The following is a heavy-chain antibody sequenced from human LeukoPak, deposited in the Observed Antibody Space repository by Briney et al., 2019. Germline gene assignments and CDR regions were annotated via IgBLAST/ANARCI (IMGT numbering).Heavy chain of an antibody. Sequence: PGGSLRLSCAASGFTFSSYSMNWVRQAPGKGLEWVSSISSSSSYIYYADSVKGRFTISRDNSKNTLYLQMNSLRAEDTAVYYCAKSTGYSSGWYHPADYWGQGTLVTVSS. CDR3: AKSTGYSSGWYHPADY. D-gene: IGHD6-19*01. V-gene: IGHV3-21*01. CDR2: ISSSSSYI. CDR1: GFTFSSYS. J-gene: IGHJ4*02.